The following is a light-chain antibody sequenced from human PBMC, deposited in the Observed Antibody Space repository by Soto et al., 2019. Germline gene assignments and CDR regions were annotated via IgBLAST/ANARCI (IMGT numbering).Light chain of an antibody. CDR1: RGIYIW. CDR2: AGY. J-gene: IGKJ4*01. CDR3: QLGYKHPFT. V-gene: IGKV1-12*01. Sequence: EIQMTQSPSFVSASVGDRVTITCRAARGIYIWLAWYQQKPGTAPKLLIHAGYSLHSEIPSRFSSSGSGTDYTLIFSGLQREDSATYYCQLGYKHPFTFGGGTKVEVK.